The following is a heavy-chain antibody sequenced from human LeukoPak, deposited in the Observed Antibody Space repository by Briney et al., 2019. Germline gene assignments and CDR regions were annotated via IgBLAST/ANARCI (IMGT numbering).Heavy chain of an antibody. J-gene: IGHJ4*02. CDR1: GGSISSYY. Sequence: PSETLSLTCTVSGGSISSYYWSWIRQPPGKGLEWIGYIYYSGSTNYNPSLKSRVTISVDTSKNQFSLKLSSVTAADTAVYYCARDPYYYDSSGYYYAQFDYWGQGTLVTVSS. V-gene: IGHV4-59*12. CDR3: ARDPYYYDSSGYYYAQFDY. CDR2: IYYSGST. D-gene: IGHD3-22*01.